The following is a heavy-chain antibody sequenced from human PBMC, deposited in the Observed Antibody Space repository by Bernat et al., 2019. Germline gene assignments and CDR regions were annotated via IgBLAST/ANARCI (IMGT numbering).Heavy chain of an antibody. CDR2: IKSKTDGGTT. V-gene: IGHV3-15*01. CDR1: GFTFSNAW. Sequence: EVQLVESGGGLVKPGGSLRLSCAASGFTFSNAWMSWVRQAPGKGLEWVGRIKSKTDGGTTDYAAPVKGRFTISRDDSKNTLYLQMNSLKTEDTAVYYCTTDDAFTFGGVIVIPDYYYYMDVWGKGTTVTVSS. D-gene: IGHD3-16*02. J-gene: IGHJ6*03. CDR3: TTDDAFTFGGVIVIPDYYYYMDV.